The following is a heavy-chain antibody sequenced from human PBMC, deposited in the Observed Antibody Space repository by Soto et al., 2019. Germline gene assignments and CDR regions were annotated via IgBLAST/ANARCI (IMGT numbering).Heavy chain of an antibody. CDR3: ARGSGYSYGPFDY. CDR1: GFTFSSYS. V-gene: IGHV3-48*01. J-gene: IGHJ4*02. D-gene: IGHD5-18*01. Sequence: GGSLRLSCAASGFTFSSYSMNWVRQAPGKGLEWVSYISSSSSTIYYADSVKGRFTISRDNAKNSLYLQMNSLRAEDTAVYYCARGSGYSYGPFDYWGQGTLVTVSS. CDR2: ISSSSSTI.